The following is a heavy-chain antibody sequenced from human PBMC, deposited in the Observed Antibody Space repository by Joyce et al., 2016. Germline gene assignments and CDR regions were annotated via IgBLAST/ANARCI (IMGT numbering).Heavy chain of an antibody. D-gene: IGHD1-14*01. Sequence: QVQLVQSGPEVKKPGSSVKVSCKASGGTFSKHASSWVRQAPGQGLEWMGGITPVFGAASYAHKFQGRVTITADESTSTAFVELSSLRSDDTAVYYWAFPRGEPGHDAFDIWGQGTMVTVSS. CDR3: AFPRGEPGHDAFDI. CDR2: ITPVFGAA. V-gene: IGHV1-69*01. J-gene: IGHJ3*02. CDR1: GGTFSKHA.